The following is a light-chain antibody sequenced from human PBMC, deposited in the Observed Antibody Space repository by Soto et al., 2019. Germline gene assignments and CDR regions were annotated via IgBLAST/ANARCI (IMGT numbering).Light chain of an antibody. V-gene: IGLV2-8*01. Sequence: QSALTQPPSASGSPGQSVTISCTGTSSDVGAYNYVSWYHQHPGKAPKLMIYEVTKRPSGVPDRFSGSKSDNTASLTVSGLQAEDEADYYCTSYAGSNNWVFGGGTKLTVI. CDR2: EVT. CDR1: SSDVGAYNY. J-gene: IGLJ3*02. CDR3: TSYAGSNNWV.